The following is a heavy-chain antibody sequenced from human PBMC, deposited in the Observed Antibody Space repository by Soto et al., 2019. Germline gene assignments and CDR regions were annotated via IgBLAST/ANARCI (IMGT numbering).Heavy chain of an antibody. CDR2: INHSGST. CDR3: ARVKRSSSFFHYYMDV. Sequence: SETLSLTCAVYGGSFSGYYWSWIRQPPGKGLEWIGEINHSGSTNYNPSLKSRVTISVDTSKNQFSLKLSSVTAADMAVYYCARVKRSSSFFHYYMDVWGKGTTVTVSS. V-gene: IGHV4-34*01. J-gene: IGHJ6*03. D-gene: IGHD6-6*01. CDR1: GGSFSGYY.